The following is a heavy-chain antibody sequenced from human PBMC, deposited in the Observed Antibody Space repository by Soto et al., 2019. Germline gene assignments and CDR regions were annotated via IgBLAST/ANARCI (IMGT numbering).Heavy chain of an antibody. V-gene: IGHV3-23*01. CDR3: ANADCSSPSCSGFYGMDV. J-gene: IGHJ6*02. CDR2: ITGSGINT. D-gene: IGHD2-2*01. Sequence: EVQLLESGGDLVQPGGSLRLSCATSGFTFSNYAMSWVRQAPGKGLEWVSTITGSGINTFYADSVKGRFTISRDNSKNTLYLQMNSLRAEDTAVYYCANADCSSPSCSGFYGMDVWGQGTTVTVSS. CDR1: GFTFSNYA.